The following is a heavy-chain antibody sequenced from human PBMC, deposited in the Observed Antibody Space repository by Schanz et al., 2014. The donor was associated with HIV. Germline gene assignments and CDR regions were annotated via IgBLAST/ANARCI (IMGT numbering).Heavy chain of an antibody. CDR2: ISSGSTTI. CDR3: ARGWRENSFDY. CDR1: GFTFSKYS. J-gene: IGHJ4*02. D-gene: IGHD4-4*01. V-gene: IGHV3-48*02. Sequence: EMKLVESGGGLAQPGGSLTLSCVASGFTFSKYSMNWVRQAPGKGLEWVSYISSGSTTIHYADSVMGRFTISRDNAKNSLFLQMYSLRDDDTAVYYCARGWRENSFDYWGQGTLVTVSS.